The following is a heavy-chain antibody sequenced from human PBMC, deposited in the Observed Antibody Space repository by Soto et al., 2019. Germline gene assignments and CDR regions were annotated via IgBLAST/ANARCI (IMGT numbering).Heavy chain of an antibody. D-gene: IGHD6-19*01. J-gene: IGHJ4*02. CDR1: GGSVSSGHYY. CDR3: ARSGAGSGWL. Sequence: QVQLQESGPGLVRPSETLSLTCTVSGGSVSSGHYYWSWSRQPPGKGLEWIGYISYPGSTNYNPSLKSGVTISVDTSKNQFSLKMNSVTAADTDVYYCARSGAGSGWLGGQGTLVTVSS. CDR2: ISYPGST. V-gene: IGHV4-61*01.